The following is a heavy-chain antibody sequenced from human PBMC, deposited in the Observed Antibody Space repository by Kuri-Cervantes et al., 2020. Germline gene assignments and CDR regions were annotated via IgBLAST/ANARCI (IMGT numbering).Heavy chain of an antibody. Sequence: SETLSLTCAVYGGSFSGYYWSWIRQPPGKGLEWIGEINHSGSTNYNPSLKSRVTISVDTSKNQFSLKLSSVTAADTAVYYCARDRKQWLVPSWFDPWGQGTLVTVSS. CDR3: ARDRKQWLVPSWFDP. V-gene: IGHV4-34*01. CDR1: GGSFSGYY. CDR2: INHSGST. J-gene: IGHJ5*02. D-gene: IGHD6-19*01.